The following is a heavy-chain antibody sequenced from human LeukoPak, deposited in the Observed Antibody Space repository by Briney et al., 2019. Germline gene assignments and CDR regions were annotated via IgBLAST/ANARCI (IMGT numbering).Heavy chain of an antibody. CDR1: GYSFTGFY. Sequence: ASVKVSCKASGYSFTGFYIHWVRQAPGQGLEWMGWINPNSGGPKYAQKFQGRVTMTRDTSISTAYMELSRLKSDDTAVYFCARRVGVIGATLPFDYWGQGTLVTVSS. CDR3: ARRVGVIGATLPFDY. V-gene: IGHV1-2*02. CDR2: INPNSGGP. D-gene: IGHD3-3*01. J-gene: IGHJ4*02.